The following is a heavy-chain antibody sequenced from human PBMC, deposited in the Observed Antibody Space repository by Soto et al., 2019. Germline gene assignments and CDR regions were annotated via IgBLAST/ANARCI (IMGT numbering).Heavy chain of an antibody. CDR2: MYHSGST. V-gene: IGHV4-30-2*01. CDR1: GGSISSGGYS. Sequence: SETLSLTCTVSGGSISSGGYSWSWIRQPPGKGLEWIGYMYHSGSTYYNPSLKSRVTIPIDRSKNQFSLKLSSVTAADTAVYYCARVGQQLTGHYYYGMDVWGQGTTVTVSS. D-gene: IGHD6-13*01. CDR3: ARVGQQLTGHYYYGMDV. J-gene: IGHJ6*02.